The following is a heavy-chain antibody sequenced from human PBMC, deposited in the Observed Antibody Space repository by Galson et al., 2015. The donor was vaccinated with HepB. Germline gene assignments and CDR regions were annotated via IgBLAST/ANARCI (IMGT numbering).Heavy chain of an antibody. CDR2: INPNSGGT. CDR3: AREGKMASSGGGPDAFDI. D-gene: IGHD5-24*01. J-gene: IGHJ3*02. CDR1: ELTFTRYY. V-gene: IGHV1-2*05. Sequence: SVKVSCKASELTFTRYYLHWVRLAPGQGLEWMGRINPNSGGTNYAQKFQGRVTMTRDTSITTAYMELSRLNSDDAGVYYCAREGKMASSGGGPDAFDIWGQGTMVTVSS.